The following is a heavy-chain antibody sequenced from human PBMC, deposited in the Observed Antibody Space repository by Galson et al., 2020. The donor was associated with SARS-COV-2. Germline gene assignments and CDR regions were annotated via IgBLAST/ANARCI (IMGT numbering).Heavy chain of an antibody. J-gene: IGHJ4*02. CDR2: IHSSGST. D-gene: IGHD6-19*01. CDR1: GGPISGTSYY. V-gene: IGHV4-61*02. CDR3: ASGPVAGSGE. Sequence: SEPLSLTCAVSGGPISGTSYYWSWTRQPAGKGLEWIGRIHSSGSTNYNPSLKSRVTISIDTSKNQFSLRLSSVTAADTAIYYCASGPVAGSGEWGQGTLVTVSS.